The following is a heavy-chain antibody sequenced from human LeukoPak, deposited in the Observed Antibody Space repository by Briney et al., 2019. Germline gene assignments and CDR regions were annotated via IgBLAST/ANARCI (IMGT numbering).Heavy chain of an antibody. CDR3: ARKLRYDFWSGYFDY. CDR1: GGSISSYY. J-gene: IGHJ4*02. CDR2: IYYSGST. V-gene: IGHV4-59*08. Sequence: SETLSLTCTVSGGSISSYYWSWIRQPPGKGLEWIGYIYYSGSTNYNPSLKSRVTISVDTSKNQFSLKLSSVTAADTAVYYCARKLRYDFWSGYFDYWGQGTLVTVSS. D-gene: IGHD3-3*01.